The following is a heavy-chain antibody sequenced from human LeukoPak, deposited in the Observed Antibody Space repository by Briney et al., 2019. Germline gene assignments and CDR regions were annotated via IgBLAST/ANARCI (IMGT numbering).Heavy chain of an antibody. Sequence: GGSLRLSCAASGFTFSSYAMHWVRQAPGKGLEWVSGISGGGSTEYADSVKGRFTISRDNTKNTLILQMNSLRAEDTAVYYCAKDQEKWLLGVFDIWGRGTMVTASS. J-gene: IGHJ3*02. CDR3: AKDQEKWLLGVFDI. CDR2: ISGGGST. CDR1: GFTFSSYA. V-gene: IGHV3-23*01. D-gene: IGHD6-19*01.